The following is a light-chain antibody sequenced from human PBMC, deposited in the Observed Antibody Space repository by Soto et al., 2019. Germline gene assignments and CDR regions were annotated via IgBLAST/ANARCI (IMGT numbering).Light chain of an antibody. CDR2: KAS. CDR3: QQYNSYPWT. CDR1: QSIGTY. V-gene: IGKV1-5*03. Sequence: DIPMTQSPSSLSASVGYRVSITCRASQSIGTYLHWYQQKPGKAPKLLIYKASTLESGVPSRFSGSGSGTEFTPTISSLQPDDFATYYCQQYNSYPWTFGHGTKVDIK. J-gene: IGKJ1*01.